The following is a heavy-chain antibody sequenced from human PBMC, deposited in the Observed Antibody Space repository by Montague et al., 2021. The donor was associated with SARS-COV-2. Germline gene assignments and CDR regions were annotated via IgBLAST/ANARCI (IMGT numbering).Heavy chain of an antibody. Sequence: SETLSLTCAVYGGSLSGYYWSWIRQPPAKGLEWIGEINHSANTKYNPSLKSPVTISIGTSKNQFSLKMTSVTAADTATYYCASGIYPSGSYYNRYYYGLNIWGPGTTVIVSS. V-gene: IGHV4-34*01. CDR3: ASGIYPSGSYYNRYYYGLNI. D-gene: IGHD3-10*01. J-gene: IGHJ6*02. CDR2: INHSANT. CDR1: GGSLSGYY.